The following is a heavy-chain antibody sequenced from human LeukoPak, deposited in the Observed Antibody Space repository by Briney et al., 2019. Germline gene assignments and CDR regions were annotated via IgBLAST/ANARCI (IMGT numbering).Heavy chain of an antibody. CDR2: IYTSGST. CDR3: ARAGYYEGWFDP. Sequence: SETLSLTCTVSGGSISSGSYYWSWIRQPAGKGLEWIGRIYTSGSTNYNPSLKSRVTISVDTSKNQFSLKLSSVTAADTAVYYCARAGYYEGWFDPWGQGTLVTVSS. J-gene: IGHJ5*02. V-gene: IGHV4-61*02. CDR1: GGSISSGSYY. D-gene: IGHD3-22*01.